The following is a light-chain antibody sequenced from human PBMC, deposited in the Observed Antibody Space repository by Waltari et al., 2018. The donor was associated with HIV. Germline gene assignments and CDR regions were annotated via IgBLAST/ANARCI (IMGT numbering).Light chain of an antibody. Sequence: DIQMTQSPSSVSASVGGAVSISCRASQNIGRALAWYQLKPGRAPRLLIYEASRLDDGVPTRFKGSGSRSNFTLGITNLQPEDFAIYFCQQAKNFPHTFGGGTRVE. CDR2: EAS. J-gene: IGKJ4*01. CDR1: QNIGRA. V-gene: IGKV1-12*01. CDR3: QQAKNFPHT.